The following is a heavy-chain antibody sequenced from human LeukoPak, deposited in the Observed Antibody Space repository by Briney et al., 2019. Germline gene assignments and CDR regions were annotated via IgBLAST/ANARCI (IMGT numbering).Heavy chain of an antibody. V-gene: IGHV1-8*02. Sequence: GASVKVSCKASGYTFTDFDINWVRQATGQGLEWMGYMNPNSGNTGYAQKFQGRVTMTADTSSSTAYMELRSLRLDDMAVYYCARDENYGIFFNVGYWGQGTLVTVSS. D-gene: IGHD4-17*01. J-gene: IGHJ4*02. CDR1: GYTFTDFD. CDR3: ARDENYGIFFNVGY. CDR2: MNPNSGNT.